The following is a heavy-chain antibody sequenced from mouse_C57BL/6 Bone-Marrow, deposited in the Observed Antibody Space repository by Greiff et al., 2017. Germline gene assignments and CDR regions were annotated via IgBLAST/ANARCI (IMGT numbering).Heavy chain of an antibody. V-gene: IGHV5-2*01. J-gene: IGHJ3*01. CDR1: EYEFPSHD. Sequence: DVKLVESGGGLVQPGESLKLSCESNEYEFPSHDMSWVRKTPEKRLELVAAINSDGGSTYYPDTMESRFIIARDNTKKTLYLQMSRLRSEDTALYYCARVLGPWFAYWGQGTLVTVSA. D-gene: IGHD4-1*01. CDR2: INSDGGST. CDR3: ARVLGPWFAY.